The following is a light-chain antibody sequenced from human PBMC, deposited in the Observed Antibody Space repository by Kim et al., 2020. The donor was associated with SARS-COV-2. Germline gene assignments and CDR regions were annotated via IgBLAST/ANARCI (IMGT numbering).Light chain of an antibody. CDR2: EVN. CDR3: SSYTTSSTRV. V-gene: IGLV2-14*01. CDR1: GTDIGTYNL. Sequence: QSALTQPASVFGSPGQWITLSCTGTGTDIGTYNLVSWYQQHPGKAPKLIIYEVNSRPSGVSHRFSGSKSGSTASLTISGLQAEDEGDYYCSSYTTSSTRVFGTGTRVTVL. J-gene: IGLJ1*01.